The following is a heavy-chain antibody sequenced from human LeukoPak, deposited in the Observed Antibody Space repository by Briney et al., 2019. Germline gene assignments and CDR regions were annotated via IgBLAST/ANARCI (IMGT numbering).Heavy chain of an antibody. J-gene: IGHJ4*02. Sequence: SETLSLTCTVSGGSLSNYYWSWIRQPPGKGLEWMAYIYYTGATNYNPSLKCRATMSLDTSKNQFSLRLRSVTAADTAVYYCARHAQTTSSPLDYWGQGMLVTVSS. D-gene: IGHD4-11*01. CDR3: ARHAQTTSSPLDY. CDR1: GGSLSNYY. CDR2: IYYTGAT. V-gene: IGHV4-59*08.